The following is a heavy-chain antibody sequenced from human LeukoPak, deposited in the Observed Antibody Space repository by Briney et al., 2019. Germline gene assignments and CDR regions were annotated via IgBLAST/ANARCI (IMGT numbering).Heavy chain of an antibody. D-gene: IGHD2-15*01. CDR1: GFTFSTYA. Sequence: GGPLRLSCAASGFTFSTYAMTWVRQPPGKGLEWVSTVSPTGFTVYYADSVKGRFTISRDNSNNTPYLQMKSLRAEDTSIYYCAKKSVVVAGNYFDYWGQGVLVTVSS. CDR3: AKKSVVVAGNYFDY. CDR2: VSPTGFTV. J-gene: IGHJ4*02. V-gene: IGHV3-23*01.